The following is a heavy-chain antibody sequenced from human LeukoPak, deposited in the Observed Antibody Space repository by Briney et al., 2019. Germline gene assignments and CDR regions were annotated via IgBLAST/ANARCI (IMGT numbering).Heavy chain of an antibody. Sequence: SETLSLTCAVYGGSFSGYYWSWIRQPPGNRLEWIGEINHSGSTNYNPSLKSRVTISVDTSKNQFSLKLSSVTAADTAVYYCAVFNTAVAHFDYWGQGTLVTVSS. V-gene: IGHV4-34*01. CDR1: GGSFSGYY. J-gene: IGHJ4*02. CDR3: AVFNTAVAHFDY. D-gene: IGHD6-19*01. CDR2: INHSGST.